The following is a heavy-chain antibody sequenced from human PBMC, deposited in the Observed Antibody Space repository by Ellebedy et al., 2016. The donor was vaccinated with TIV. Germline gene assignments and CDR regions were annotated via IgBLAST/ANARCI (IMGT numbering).Heavy chain of an antibody. CDR3: ARGLSGWGFDY. D-gene: IGHD6-19*01. V-gene: IGHV3-30*01. Sequence: PGGSLRLSCVVSGITFTTYAVHWVRQAPGKGLEWVADISYDSSDRFYADSVKGRFTISRDNSKNTLYLQMNSLRADDTAVYYCARGLSGWGFDYWGQGTLVIVSS. J-gene: IGHJ4*02. CDR2: ISYDSSDR. CDR1: GITFTTYA.